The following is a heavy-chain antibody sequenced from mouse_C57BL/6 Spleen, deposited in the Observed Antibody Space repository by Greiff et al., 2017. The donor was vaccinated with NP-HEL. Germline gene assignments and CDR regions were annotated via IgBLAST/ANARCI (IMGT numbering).Heavy chain of an antibody. CDR2: INPNNGGT. CDR3: ASYRGYFDY. D-gene: IGHD5-5*01. J-gene: IGHJ2*01. V-gene: IGHV1-26*01. Sequence: VQLQQSGPELVKPGASVKISCKASGYTFTDYYMNWVKQSHGKSLEWIGDINPNNGGTSYNQKFKGKATLTVDKSSSTAYMELRSLTSEDSTVYYCASYRGYFDYWGQGTTLTVSS. CDR1: GYTFTDYY.